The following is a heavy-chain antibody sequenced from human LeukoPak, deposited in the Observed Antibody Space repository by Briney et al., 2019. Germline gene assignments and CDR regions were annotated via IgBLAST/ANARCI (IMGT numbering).Heavy chain of an antibody. CDR2: VGGGNDI. D-gene: IGHD3-22*01. J-gene: IGHJ4*02. Sequence: GGSLRLSCVASGFTFNIYGMSWVRQAPGKGLEWVSSVGGGNDIHYADSVKGRFTISRDNPNNTLYLQMNSLRAEDTAVYYCARSGRGYYDSLDHWGQGDLVTVSS. V-gene: IGHV3-23*01. CDR1: GFTFNIYG. CDR3: ARSGRGYYDSLDH.